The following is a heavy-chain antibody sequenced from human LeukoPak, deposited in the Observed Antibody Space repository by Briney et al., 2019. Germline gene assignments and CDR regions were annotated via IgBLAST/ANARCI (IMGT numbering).Heavy chain of an antibody. D-gene: IGHD2-2*02. CDR1: GFTFSNDW. J-gene: IGHJ4*02. Sequence: GGSLRLSCAASGFTFSNDWMHWVRQPPGKGLVWASRINGDGSSTTYADSVKGRFTISRDNAKNTLYLQMNSLRAEDTAVYYCAGLGYCTSTNCYIDYWGQGTVVTVSS. CDR2: INGDGSST. V-gene: IGHV3-74*01. CDR3: AGLGYCTSTNCYIDY.